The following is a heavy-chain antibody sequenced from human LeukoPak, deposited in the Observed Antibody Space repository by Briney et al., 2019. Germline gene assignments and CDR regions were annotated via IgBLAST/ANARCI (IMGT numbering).Heavy chain of an antibody. CDR3: ARVGVSGSYPFDY. Sequence: SGTLSLTCAVYGGSFSGYYWSWIRQPPGKGLEWIGEINHSGSTNYNPSLKSRVTISVDTSKNQFFLKLSSVTAADTAVYYCARVGVSGSYPFDYWGQGTLVTVSS. CDR2: INHSGST. D-gene: IGHD1-26*01. V-gene: IGHV4-34*01. J-gene: IGHJ4*02. CDR1: GGSFSGYY.